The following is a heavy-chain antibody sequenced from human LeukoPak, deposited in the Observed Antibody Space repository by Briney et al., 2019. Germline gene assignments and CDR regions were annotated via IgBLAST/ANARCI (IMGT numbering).Heavy chain of an antibody. D-gene: IGHD2-2*01. CDR2: IKEDANEE. V-gene: IGHV3-7*01. CDR3: ARAGYCTSNSCYSPNFYYMDV. J-gene: IGHJ6*03. CDR1: GFTFGSYR. Sequence: GGSLRLSCAASGFTFGSYRMGWVRQAPGKGLEWVANIKEDANEEYYVDSVRGRFIISRDNAKNSLFLQMYSLRADDTAVYYCARAGYCTSNSCYSPNFYYMDVWGKGTTVAVSS.